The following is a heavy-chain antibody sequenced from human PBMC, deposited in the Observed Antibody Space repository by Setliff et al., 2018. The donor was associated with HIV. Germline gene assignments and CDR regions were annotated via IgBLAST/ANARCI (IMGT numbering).Heavy chain of an antibody. D-gene: IGHD3-22*01. CDR3: ARDHDYYDSSKSWGFDY. V-gene: IGHV4-38-2*02. CDR1: GGSIRSYY. CDR2: IYHSGST. Sequence: SETLSLTCTVSGGSIRSYYWSWIRQPPGKGLEWIGSIYHSGSTYHNPSLKSRVTISIDTSKNQFSLKLRSVTAADTAVYYCARDHDYYDSSKSWGFDYWGQGTLVTVSS. J-gene: IGHJ4*02.